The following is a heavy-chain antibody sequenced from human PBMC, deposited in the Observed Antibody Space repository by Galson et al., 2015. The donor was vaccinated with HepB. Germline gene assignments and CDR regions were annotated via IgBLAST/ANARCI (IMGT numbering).Heavy chain of an antibody. V-gene: IGHV5-10-1*01. J-gene: IGHJ6*02. CDR1: GYIFTTYW. D-gene: IGHD3-22*01. Sequence: QSGAEVKKPGESLRISCKGSGYIFTTYWINWVRQMPGKGLEWMGRIDPSDFYTDYSPSFQGTVSISADKSVNTAFLYWSSLKASDTAIYYCARQSKIVVPASDQHGMDVWGQGTTVTVSS. CDR3: ARQSKIVVPASDQHGMDV. CDR2: IDPSDFYT.